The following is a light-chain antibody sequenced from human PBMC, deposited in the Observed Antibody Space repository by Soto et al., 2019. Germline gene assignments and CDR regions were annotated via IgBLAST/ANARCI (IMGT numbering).Light chain of an antibody. J-gene: IGKJ2*01. Sequence: DIQMTQSPSSLSASIGDRVTITCQASQDISYYLNWYQQRQGRAPKLLIYAASNLKSGVPSRFSGSGSGTNFTLTITDLQPEDFGTYYCQQSYRTPHTFGQGTKLETK. CDR1: QDISYY. CDR2: AAS. V-gene: IGKV1-39*01. CDR3: QQSYRTPHT.